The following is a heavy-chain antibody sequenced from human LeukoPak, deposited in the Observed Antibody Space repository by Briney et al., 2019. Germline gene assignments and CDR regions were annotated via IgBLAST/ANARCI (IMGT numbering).Heavy chain of an antibody. CDR2: ISSSSTI. J-gene: IGHJ4*02. D-gene: IGHD3-3*01. V-gene: IGHV3-48*01. CDR1: GFTFSSYS. CDR3: ARGYYYDGRGY. Sequence: GGSLRLSCAASGFTFSSYSMNWVRQAPGKGLEWVSYISSSSTIYYADSVKGRFTISRDNAKNSLYLQMNSLRAEDTAVYYCARGYYYDGRGYWGQGTLVTVSS.